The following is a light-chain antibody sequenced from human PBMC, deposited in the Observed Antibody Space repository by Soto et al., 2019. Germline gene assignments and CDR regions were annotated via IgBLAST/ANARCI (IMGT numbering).Light chain of an antibody. Sequence: IVVTQSPCTLSLSPGERATLSCRASQSVSSSYLAWYQQKPGQAPRLLIYGASSRATGIPDRFSGSGSGTDFTLTISRLEPEDFAVYYCQQYVTSPPLTFGGGTKVDIK. V-gene: IGKV3-20*01. CDR1: QSVSSSY. CDR2: GAS. CDR3: QQYVTSPPLT. J-gene: IGKJ4*01.